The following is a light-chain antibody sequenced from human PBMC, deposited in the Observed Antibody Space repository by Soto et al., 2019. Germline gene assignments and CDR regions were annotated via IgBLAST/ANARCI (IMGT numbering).Light chain of an antibody. CDR3: QQYYSYPYT. Sequence: DIEMTQSPSSLSASVGDRVTFTCRASQGISHYLAWFQQKPGKAPKTLIYAASSLQDGVPRKFSGTRSGTDFTLTISSVEAEDFAPYYCQQYYSYPYTFGRGTKLDLK. V-gene: IGKV1-16*02. J-gene: IGKJ2*01. CDR2: AAS. CDR1: QGISHY.